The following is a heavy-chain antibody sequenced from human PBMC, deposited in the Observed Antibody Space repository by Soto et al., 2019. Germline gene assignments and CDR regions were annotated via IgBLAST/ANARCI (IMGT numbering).Heavy chain of an antibody. Sequence: QITLKESGPTLVKPTQTLTLTCTFSGFSLSTSGVGVGWIRQPPGKALEWRALIYWDDNKRYSPFLKSSFTITKDTSKNQVVLTMTNMDPVDTATYYCAHSLPYDLLTGYYPPHFDYWGQGTLVTVSS. J-gene: IGHJ4*02. V-gene: IGHV2-5*02. D-gene: IGHD3-9*01. CDR2: IYWDDNK. CDR1: GFSLSTSGVG. CDR3: AHSLPYDLLTGYYPPHFDY.